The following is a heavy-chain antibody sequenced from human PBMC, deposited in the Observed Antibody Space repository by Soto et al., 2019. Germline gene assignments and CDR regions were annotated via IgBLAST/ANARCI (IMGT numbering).Heavy chain of an antibody. J-gene: IGHJ6*02. D-gene: IGHD2-15*01. CDR2: IIPIFGTA. Sequence: SVKVSCKASGGTFSSYAISWVRQAPGQGLEWMGGIIPIFGTANYAQKFQGRVTITADESTSTAYMELSSLRSEDTAVYYCARGANCSGGSCFFYYSGMDVWGQGTRVTV. CDR1: GGTFSSYA. V-gene: IGHV1-69*13. CDR3: ARGANCSGGSCFFYYSGMDV.